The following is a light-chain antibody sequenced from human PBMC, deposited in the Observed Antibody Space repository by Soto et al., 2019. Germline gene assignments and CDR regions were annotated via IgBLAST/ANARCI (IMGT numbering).Light chain of an antibody. V-gene: IGKV1-5*03. Sequence: DIQMTQSPSTLSASVGDTVTITCRASQSISSWLAWYQQKPGKAPKLLIYRASTSQSGVPLRFSASGSGTEFILTISSLQPADFATYYCQLYNTYSGTFGQGTKVEIK. CDR2: RAS. CDR3: QLYNTYSGT. J-gene: IGKJ1*01. CDR1: QSISSW.